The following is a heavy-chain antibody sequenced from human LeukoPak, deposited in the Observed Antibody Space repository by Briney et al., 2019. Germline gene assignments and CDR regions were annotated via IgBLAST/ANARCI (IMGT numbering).Heavy chain of an antibody. Sequence: GGSLRLSCAASGFTFNNYGMHWVRQAPGKGLEWVAFIRYNGNNQYYADSVKGRFTISRDNSKNTLYLQMNSLKGDDTAVYYCARALKGSGYYALIDYWGQGTLVTVSS. D-gene: IGHD3-3*01. CDR3: ARALKGSGYYALIDY. J-gene: IGHJ4*02. V-gene: IGHV3-30*02. CDR1: GFTFNNYG. CDR2: IRYNGNNQ.